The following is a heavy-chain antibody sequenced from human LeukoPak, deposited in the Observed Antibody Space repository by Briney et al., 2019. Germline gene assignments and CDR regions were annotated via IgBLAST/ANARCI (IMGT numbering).Heavy chain of an antibody. CDR1: GGSVGSSTSY. CDR2: IYYSAST. V-gene: IGHV4-39*07. J-gene: IGHJ3*02. D-gene: IGHD4-17*01. CDR3: ARDGTVTTGAFDI. Sequence: SETLSLTCTVSGGSVGSSTSYWGCIRQPPGRGLEWIGSIYYSASTYYNPSLKSRVTMSVDTSKNQFSLKLSSVTAADTAVYYCARDGTVTTGAFDIWGQGTMVTVSS.